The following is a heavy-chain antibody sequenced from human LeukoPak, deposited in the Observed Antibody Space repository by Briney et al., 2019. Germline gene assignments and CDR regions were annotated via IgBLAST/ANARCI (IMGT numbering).Heavy chain of an antibody. CDR2: IYYSGST. Sequence: SETLSLTCTVSGGSISSYHWSWIRQPPGKGLEWIGYIYYSGSTNYNPSLKSRVTISVDTSKNQLSLKLSSVTAADTAVYYCARGYCSSTSCLHHWYFDLWGRGTLVTVSS. CDR3: ARGYCSSTSCLHHWYFDL. CDR1: GGSISSYH. V-gene: IGHV4-59*01. D-gene: IGHD2-2*01. J-gene: IGHJ2*01.